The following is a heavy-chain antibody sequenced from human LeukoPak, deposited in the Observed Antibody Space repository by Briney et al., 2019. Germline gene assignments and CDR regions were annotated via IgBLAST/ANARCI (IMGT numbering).Heavy chain of an antibody. CDR2: IRSSGSTI. J-gene: IGHJ4*02. CDR1: GFTFSSYE. V-gene: IGHV3-48*03. D-gene: IGHD3-22*01. Sequence: GGSLRLSCAASGFTFSSYEMNWVRQAPGKGLEWVSYIRSSGSTIYYADSVKGRFTISRDNAKNSLYLQMNSLRAEDTAVYYCARTDYYDSSGYYRNFDYWGQGTLVTVSS. CDR3: ARTDYYDSSGYYRNFDY.